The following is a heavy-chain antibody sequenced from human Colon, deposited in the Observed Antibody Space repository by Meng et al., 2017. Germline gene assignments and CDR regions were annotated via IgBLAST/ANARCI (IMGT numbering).Heavy chain of an antibody. CDR2: IIPIFGTA. V-gene: IGHV1-69*13. J-gene: IGHJ4*02. CDR3: ARENSGYDSGGYYFDY. CDR1: AGTFSSYA. Sequence: SAKVSCKASAGTFSSYAISWVRQAPGQGLEWLGGIIPIFGTANYEQKFQGRVTITANESTSTAYKELSSLRSEHTAVYYCARENSGYDSGGYYFDYWGQGTLVTVSS. D-gene: IGHD5-12*01.